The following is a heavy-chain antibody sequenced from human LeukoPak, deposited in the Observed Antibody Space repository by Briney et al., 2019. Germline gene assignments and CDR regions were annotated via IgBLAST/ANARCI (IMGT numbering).Heavy chain of an antibody. D-gene: IGHD2-15*01. Sequence: PGGSLRLSCAVSGSTFSTYWMSWVRQAPGKGLEWVANMNQDGSEKHYVDSVKGRFTISRDNAKNSLYLYMDSLRADDTAAYYCARVTPTLTNNYWGQGTLVTVSS. CDR2: MNQDGSEK. J-gene: IGHJ4*02. CDR1: GSTFSTYW. V-gene: IGHV3-7*01. CDR3: ARVTPTLTNNY.